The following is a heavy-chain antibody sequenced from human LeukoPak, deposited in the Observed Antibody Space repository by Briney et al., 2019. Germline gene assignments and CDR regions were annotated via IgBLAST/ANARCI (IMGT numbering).Heavy chain of an antibody. J-gene: IGHJ4*02. CDR2: IYYSGST. Sequence: SETLSLTCTVSGGPFSSSSYFWGWIRQPPGKGLEWIGSIYYSGSTYYNPSLKSRVTISIDTSKNQFSLNLSSVTAADTAVYYCARGFLGYSNGKGYFDYWDQGPLVTVSS. D-gene: IGHD5-18*01. V-gene: IGHV4-39*07. CDR1: GGPFSSSSYF. CDR3: ARGFLGYSNGKGYFDY.